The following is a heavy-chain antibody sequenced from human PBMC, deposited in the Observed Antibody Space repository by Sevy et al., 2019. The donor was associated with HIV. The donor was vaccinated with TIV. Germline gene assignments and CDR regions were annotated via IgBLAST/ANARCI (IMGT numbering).Heavy chain of an antibody. CDR2: IYHSGST. CDR3: ARDGRFVAVAVDDPPNGGMDV. Sequence: SETLSLTCTVSGYSISSGYYWGWIRQPPGKGLEWIGSIYHSGSTYYNPSLKSRVTISVDTSKNQFSLKLGSVTAADTAVYYCARDGRFVAVAVDDPPNGGMDVWGQGTTVTVSS. CDR1: GYSISSGYY. V-gene: IGHV4-38-2*02. D-gene: IGHD6-19*01. J-gene: IGHJ6*02.